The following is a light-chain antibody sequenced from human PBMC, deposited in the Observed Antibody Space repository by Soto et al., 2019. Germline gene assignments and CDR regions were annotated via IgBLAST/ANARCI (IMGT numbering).Light chain of an antibody. V-gene: IGKV4-1*01. Sequence: DFVLTQSPDSLAVSLGVRATINCRSSQTLLSSSDNQNYLAWSRQRPGQPPELLVYWASTRESGVPDRFSGSGSGTEFTLAIRSLQAEDVAVYYCHQYFSPPLTFGGGTKLEIK. J-gene: IGKJ4*01. CDR3: HQYFSPPLT. CDR1: QTLLSSSDNQNY. CDR2: WAS.